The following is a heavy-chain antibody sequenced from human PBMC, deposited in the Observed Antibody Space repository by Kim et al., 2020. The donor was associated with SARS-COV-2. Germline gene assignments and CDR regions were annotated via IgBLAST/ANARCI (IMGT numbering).Heavy chain of an antibody. D-gene: IGHD5-12*01. Sequence: TKYSPSFQGHVTISADKSISTAYLQWSSLKASDTAMYYCASHGYSSVADYWGQGTLVTVSS. CDR3: ASHGYSSVADY. V-gene: IGHV5-10-1*01. J-gene: IGHJ4*02. CDR2: T.